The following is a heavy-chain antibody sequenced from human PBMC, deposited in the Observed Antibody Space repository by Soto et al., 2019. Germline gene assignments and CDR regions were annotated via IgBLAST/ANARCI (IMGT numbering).Heavy chain of an antibody. D-gene: IGHD4-4*01. V-gene: IGHV3-74*01. CDR1: GFTFSTYW. CDR2: IVSDGSTT. Sequence: EVQLVESGGGSVQPGGSLRLSCAASGFTFSTYWMHWVRQAPGKGLVWVSRIVSDGSTTNYADSVKGRFTISRDTAKNTLYLQMNSLGAEDTAVYYCARAKGNSGAFDIWGQGTMVTVSS. J-gene: IGHJ3*02. CDR3: ARAKGNSGAFDI.